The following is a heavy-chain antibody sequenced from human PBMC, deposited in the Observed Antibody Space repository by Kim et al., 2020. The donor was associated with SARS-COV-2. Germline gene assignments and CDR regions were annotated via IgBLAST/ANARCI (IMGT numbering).Heavy chain of an antibody. CDR3: ARGDNYGSTGYFLY. J-gene: IGHJ4*02. D-gene: IGHD3-9*01. Sequence: ASVKVSCKTSGYMFTTYGINWVRQAPGQGLEWMGWISGHNGRTNYAQKFQGRVTMTTDTSTTTAYMELRSLTSDDMAVYYCARGDNYGSTGYFLYWGQGPLVTVSS. V-gene: IGHV1-18*03. CDR2: ISGHNGRT. CDR1: GYMFTTYG.